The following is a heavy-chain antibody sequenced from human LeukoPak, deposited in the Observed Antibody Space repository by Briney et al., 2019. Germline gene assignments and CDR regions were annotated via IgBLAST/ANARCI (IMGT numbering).Heavy chain of an antibody. Sequence: SGGSLRLSCAASGFTFSSYAMSWVRQAPGKGLEWVSVISGSGGRTYYEDSVKGRFTISRDNAKNSLYLQMNSLRAEDTAVYYCAELGITMIGGVWGKGTTVTISS. CDR3: AELGITMIGGV. CDR2: ISGSGGRT. V-gene: IGHV3-23*01. J-gene: IGHJ6*04. D-gene: IGHD3-10*02. CDR1: GFTFSSYA.